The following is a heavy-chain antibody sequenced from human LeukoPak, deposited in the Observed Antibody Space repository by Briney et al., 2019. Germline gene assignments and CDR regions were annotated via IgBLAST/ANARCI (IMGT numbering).Heavy chain of an antibody. D-gene: IGHD5-18*01. V-gene: IGHV4-38-2*02. CDR2: IYHSGST. J-gene: IGHJ4*02. Sequence: PSETLSLTCTVSGYSISSGYYWGWIRQPPGKGLEWIGSIYHSGSTYYNPSLKSRVTISVDTSKNQFSLKLSSVTAADTAVYYCAGDVDTVLGYWGQGTLVTVSS. CDR3: AGDVDTVLGY. CDR1: GYSISSGYY.